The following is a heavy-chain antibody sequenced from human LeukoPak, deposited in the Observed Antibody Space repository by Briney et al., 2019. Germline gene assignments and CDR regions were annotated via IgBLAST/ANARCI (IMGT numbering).Heavy chain of an antibody. CDR1: GGSFSGYY. CDR3: ARGFGYCSGGSCAGWFDP. CDR2: INHSGST. D-gene: IGHD2-15*01. V-gene: IGHV4-34*01. J-gene: IGHJ5*02. Sequence: SETLSLTCAVYGGSFSGYYWSWIRQPPGKGLEWIGEINHSGSTNYNPSLKSRVTISVDTSKNQFSLKLSSVTAADTAVYYCARGFGYCSGGSCAGWFDPWGQGTLVTVSS.